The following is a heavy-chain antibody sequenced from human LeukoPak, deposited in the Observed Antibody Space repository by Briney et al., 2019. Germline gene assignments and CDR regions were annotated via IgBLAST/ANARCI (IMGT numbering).Heavy chain of an antibody. J-gene: IGHJ4*02. V-gene: IGHV3-74*01. CDR1: GFIFSSYW. Sequence: PGGSLRLSCAASGFIFSSYWMHWVRQDPGKALVWVSRINSDGSSTSYADSVKGRFTISRDNAKNTLYLQMNSLRAEDTAVYYCTYGSGSYFGYWGQGTLVTVSS. CDR3: TYGSGSYFGY. CDR2: INSDGSST. D-gene: IGHD3-10*01.